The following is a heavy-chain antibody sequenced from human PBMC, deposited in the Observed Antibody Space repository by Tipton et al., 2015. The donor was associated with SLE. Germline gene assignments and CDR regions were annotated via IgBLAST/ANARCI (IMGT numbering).Heavy chain of an antibody. J-gene: IGHJ4*02. CDR3: ARDGYNSNY. D-gene: IGHD5-24*01. Sequence: TLSLTCTVSGGSISSYYWSWIRQPPGKGLEWIGYIYYSGSTNYNPSLKSRVTISVDTSKNQFSLKLRSVTAADTAVYFCARDGYNSNYWGQGTLVTVSS. V-gene: IGHV4-59*12. CDR2: IYYSGST. CDR1: GGSISSYY.